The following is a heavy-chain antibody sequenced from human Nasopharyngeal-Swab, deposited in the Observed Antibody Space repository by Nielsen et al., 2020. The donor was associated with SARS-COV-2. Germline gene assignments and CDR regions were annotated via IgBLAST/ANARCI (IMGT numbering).Heavy chain of an antibody. D-gene: IGHD3-22*01. CDR1: GGSLRGYY. CDR3: ARGSTMNGYYGMDV. CDR2: INHSGST. Sequence: GSLRLSCAVYGGSLRGYYWNWIRQPPGKGLEWIGQINHSGSTNYNPSLKSRVTISVDTSKTQFSLKLSSVTAADTAVYYCARGSTMNGYYGMDVWGQGTTVTVSS. V-gene: IGHV4-34*01. J-gene: IGHJ6*02.